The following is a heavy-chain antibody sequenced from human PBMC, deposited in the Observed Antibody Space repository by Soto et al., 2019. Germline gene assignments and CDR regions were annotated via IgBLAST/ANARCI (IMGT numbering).Heavy chain of an antibody. CDR1: GFTFSGSA. D-gene: IGHD3-10*01. CDR2: IRSKANSYAT. CDR3: TSVNRYSGAYDAFDI. Sequence: PGGSLRLSCAASGFTFSGSAMHWVRQASGKGLEWVGRIRSKANSYATAYAASVKGRFTISRDDSKNTAYLQMNSLKTEDTAVYYCTSVNRYSGAYDAFDIWDQGTMVTVSS. J-gene: IGHJ3*02. V-gene: IGHV3-73*01.